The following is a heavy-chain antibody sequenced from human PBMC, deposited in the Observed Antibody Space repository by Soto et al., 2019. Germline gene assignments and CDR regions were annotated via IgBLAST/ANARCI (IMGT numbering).Heavy chain of an antibody. V-gene: IGHV3-48*01. CDR2: ISSSSSTI. J-gene: IGHJ6*03. Sequence: GGSLRLSCAASGFTFSSYSMNWVRQAPGKGLEWVSYISSSSSTIYYADSVKGRFTISRDNAKNSLYLQMNSLRAEDTAVYYCARETVKYCSSTSCYYYYYYMDVWGKGTTVTVSS. CDR3: ARETVKYCSSTSCYYYYYYMDV. CDR1: GFTFSSYS. D-gene: IGHD2-2*01.